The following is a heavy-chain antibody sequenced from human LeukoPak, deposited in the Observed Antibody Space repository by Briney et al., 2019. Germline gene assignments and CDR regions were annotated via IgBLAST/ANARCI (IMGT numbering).Heavy chain of an antibody. CDR2: FNHFVST. V-gene: IGHV4-34*01. Sequence: SGTLSLTCAVSGESFTGYFWSWIRQPPGKGLEWIGGFNHFVSTDYNPSLKSRVTISVDTSKKQFSLNVRSVTDADKAVYFCARGRLQLWSFPLPYNHYAIDVWGQGTTVTVSS. CDR3: ARGRLQLWSFPLPYNHYAIDV. J-gene: IGHJ6*02. CDR1: GESFTGYF. D-gene: IGHD5-18*01.